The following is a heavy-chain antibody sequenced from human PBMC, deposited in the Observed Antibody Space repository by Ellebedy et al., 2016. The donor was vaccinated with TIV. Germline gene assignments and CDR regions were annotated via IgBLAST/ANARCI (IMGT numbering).Heavy chain of an antibody. CDR1: GFTFSDYY. D-gene: IGHD6-6*01. CDR2: ISSSSSYT. Sequence: GGSLRLXXAASGFTFSDYYMSWIRQAPGKGLEWVSYISSSSSYTNYADSVKGRFTISRDNAKNSLYLQMNSLRDEDTAVYYCARDFEYSSSYRDLFDYWGQGTLVTVSS. V-gene: IGHV3-11*06. J-gene: IGHJ4*02. CDR3: ARDFEYSSSYRDLFDY.